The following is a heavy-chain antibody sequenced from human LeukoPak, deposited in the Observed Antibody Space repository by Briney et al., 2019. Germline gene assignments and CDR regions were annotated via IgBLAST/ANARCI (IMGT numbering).Heavy chain of an antibody. CDR2: LYSDGNT. Sequence: GGSLRLSCAASGFTVITNDMTWVRQAPGKGLEWVSVLYSDGNTKYADSVQGRLTISRDNSKNTLHLEMNSLSPDDTAVYYCARGVEPLAANTLAYWGQGTLVTVSS. CDR1: GFTVITND. D-gene: IGHD1-14*01. V-gene: IGHV3-53*01. J-gene: IGHJ4*02. CDR3: ARGVEPLAANTLAY.